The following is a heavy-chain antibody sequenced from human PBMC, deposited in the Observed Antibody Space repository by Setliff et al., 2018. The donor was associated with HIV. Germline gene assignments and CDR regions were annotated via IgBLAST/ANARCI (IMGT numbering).Heavy chain of an antibody. D-gene: IGHD2-15*01. Sequence: GGSLRLSCAASGFTFSSYEMNWVRQPPGRGLGCVGNIKEDGSEKYYADSVKGRFTISRDNAKESLYLQKNNLSAEYTAVYYCARDATRGGHMDVWGKGITVTVSS. V-gene: IGHV3-7*01. J-gene: IGHJ6*03. CDR3: ARDATRGGHMDV. CDR2: IKEDGSEK. CDR1: GFTFSSYE.